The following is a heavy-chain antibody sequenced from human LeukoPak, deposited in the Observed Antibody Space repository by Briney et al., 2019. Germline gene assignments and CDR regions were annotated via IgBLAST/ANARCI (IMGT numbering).Heavy chain of an antibody. CDR2: VSAGGGDT. J-gene: IGHJ4*02. CDR1: GFTFTSYA. CDR3: ARDLAY. Sequence: PGGSLRLSCATSGFTFTSYAMYWVRQAPGKGLEWVAGVSAGGGDTYYADSVKGRFTISKDTSQNTVFLRMNSLSADDTAIYFCARDLAYWGQGTLVTVSS. V-gene: IGHV3-23*01.